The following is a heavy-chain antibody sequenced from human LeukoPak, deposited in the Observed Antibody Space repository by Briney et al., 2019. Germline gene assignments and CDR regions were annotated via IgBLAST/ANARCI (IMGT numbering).Heavy chain of an antibody. CDR3: ARGGTVAGLYYFDY. CDR2: ISVYNGNT. CDR1: GYSFTTYA. J-gene: IGHJ4*02. Sequence: ASVKVSCKASGYSFTTYAISWVRQAPGQGLEWMGWISVYNGNTNYAQKVQGRVAMTTDTSTSTAYMELRSLRSDDTAVYYCARGGTVAGLYYFDYWGQGTLVTVSS. V-gene: IGHV1-18*01. D-gene: IGHD6-19*01.